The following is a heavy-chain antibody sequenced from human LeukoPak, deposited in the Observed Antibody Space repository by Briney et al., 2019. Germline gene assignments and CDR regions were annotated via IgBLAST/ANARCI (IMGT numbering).Heavy chain of an antibody. CDR1: GYTFTSYD. J-gene: IGHJ4*02. V-gene: IGHV1-8*01. CDR3: ARGVGELFDFDY. D-gene: IGHD3-16*01. CDR2: MNPNSGNT. Sequence: ASVKVSCKASGYTFTSYDINWVRQATGQGLEWMGWMNPNSGNTGYAQKFQGRVTMTRNTSISTAYMELSSLRSDDTAVYYCARGVGELFDFDYWGQGTLVTVSS.